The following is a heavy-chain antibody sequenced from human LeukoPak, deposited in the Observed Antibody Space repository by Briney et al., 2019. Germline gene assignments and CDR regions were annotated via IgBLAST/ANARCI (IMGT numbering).Heavy chain of an antibody. Sequence: GGSLRLSCSASGFAFSSYAMHWVRQAPGKGLEYVSAISSNGGSTYYADSVRGRFTISRDNSKNTLYLQMSSLRAEDTAVYYCSGGSRRRADYWGQGTLVTVSS. CDR2: ISSNGGST. CDR1: GFAFSSYA. CDR3: SGGSRRRADY. J-gene: IGHJ4*02. V-gene: IGHV3-64D*06. D-gene: IGHD2-15*01.